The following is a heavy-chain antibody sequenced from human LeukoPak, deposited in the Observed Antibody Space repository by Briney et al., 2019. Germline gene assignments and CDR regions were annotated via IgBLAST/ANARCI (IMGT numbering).Heavy chain of an antibody. J-gene: IGHJ4*02. D-gene: IGHD2-15*01. V-gene: IGHV4-39*02. Sequence: SETLSLTCTVSGGSISSSSYYWGWIRQPPGKGLEWIGSIYYSGSTYYNPSLKSRVTISVDTSKNQFSLKLSSVTAADTAVYYCARDLANCSGGSCFDYWGQGTLVTVSS. CDR2: IYYSGST. CDR3: ARDLANCSGGSCFDY. CDR1: GGSISSSSYY.